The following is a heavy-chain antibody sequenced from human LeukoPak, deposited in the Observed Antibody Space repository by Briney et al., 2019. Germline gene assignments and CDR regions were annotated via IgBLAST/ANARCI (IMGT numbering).Heavy chain of an antibody. Sequence: SETLSLTCTVAGGSISTVSSYCGWIRQPAGNGLEWFARIYTTRTTNYNPSLKRRVTISVDTYKNQYSLKMSSVTAADTDVYYCSREVVFGVAVDAFDIWGQGTVVTVSS. V-gene: IGHV4-61*02. CDR2: IYTTRTT. CDR1: GGSISTVSSY. J-gene: IGHJ3*02. CDR3: SREVVFGVAVDAFDI. D-gene: IGHD3-3*01.